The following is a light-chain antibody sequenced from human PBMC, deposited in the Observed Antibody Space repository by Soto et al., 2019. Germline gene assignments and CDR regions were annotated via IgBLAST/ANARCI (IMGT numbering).Light chain of an antibody. J-gene: IGKJ1*01. CDR1: QTISNY. Sequence: DIQMTQSPSSLSASVGDRVTITCRASQTISNYLNWYQQKSGKAPKVLIYGASRLQSGAPSRFSGSGSGTEFTLTISSLQPDDFAAYYCQHYNSYSEAFGQGTKVDIK. CDR2: GAS. CDR3: QHYNSYSEA. V-gene: IGKV1-16*01.